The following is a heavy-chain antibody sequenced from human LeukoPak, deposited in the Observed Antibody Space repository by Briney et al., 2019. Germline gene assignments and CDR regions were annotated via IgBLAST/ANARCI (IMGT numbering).Heavy chain of an antibody. CDR1: GGSISSGGYS. D-gene: IGHD3-10*01. CDR2: IYHSGST. V-gene: IGHV4-30-2*01. Sequence: SETLSLTCAVSGGSISSGGYSWSWIRQPPGKGLEWIGYIYHSGSTYYNPSLKSRVTISVDRSKNQFSLKLSSVTAADTAVYYCARAVRYYYGSGEKATAWFDPWGQGTLVTVSS. J-gene: IGHJ5*02. CDR3: ARAVRYYYGSGEKATAWFDP.